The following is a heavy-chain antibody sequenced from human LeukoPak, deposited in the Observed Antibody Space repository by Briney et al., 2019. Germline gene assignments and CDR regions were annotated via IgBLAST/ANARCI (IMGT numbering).Heavy chain of an antibody. D-gene: IGHD5-12*01. CDR2: IYYSGSS. J-gene: IGHJ4*02. CDR3: ARANRYDLYFDY. CDR1: GGSISSHY. Sequence: SETLSLTCTVSGGSISSHYWSWIRQPPGKGLEWIGYIYYSGSSNYNPSLKSRVIISGDTSKNQVSLKLSSVTAADTAVYYCARANRYDLYFDYWGQGTLVTVSS. V-gene: IGHV4-59*11.